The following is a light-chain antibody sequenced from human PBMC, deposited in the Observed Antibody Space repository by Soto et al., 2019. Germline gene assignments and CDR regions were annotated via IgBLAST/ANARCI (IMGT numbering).Light chain of an antibody. V-gene: IGKV3-20*01. CDR2: GAS. Sequence: EIVLTQSPRTLSLSQEERATLSFRASQSISGNYLAWYQQKPGQAPRLLIYGASNRATGIPERFSGSGSGTDFTLTIGRLEPQDSAMYYCQQYVISVTFGQGTRLEIK. J-gene: IGKJ5*01. CDR1: QSISGNY. CDR3: QQYVISVT.